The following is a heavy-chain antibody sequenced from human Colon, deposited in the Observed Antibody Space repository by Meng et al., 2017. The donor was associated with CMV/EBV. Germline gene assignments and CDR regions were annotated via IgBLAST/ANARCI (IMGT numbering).Heavy chain of an antibody. V-gene: IGHV2-5*02. Sequence: IILAECGPALANHTLTLSRTCTFSGFSVPTTGAVVAWVRQPPGKAPELLALIHWDDDKRYSPSLKNRLNITTDTSKNQVVLSMTDLDPADTCTFYCARHSLTILTDWGQGALVTVSS. CDR3: ARHSLTILTD. CDR2: IHWDDDK. D-gene: IGHD2-8*02. J-gene: IGHJ4*02. CDR1: GFSVPTTGAV.